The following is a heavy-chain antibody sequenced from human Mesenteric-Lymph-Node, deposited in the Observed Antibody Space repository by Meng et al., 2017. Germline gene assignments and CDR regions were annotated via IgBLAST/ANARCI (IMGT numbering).Heavy chain of an antibody. Sequence: GPRMGRPLGTSSPTLRDTASPVSMNTYYWGRMRQAPGEGVEWIGSIFPSGSTYYNPALKRWVTISVDTYKKQFSLKLSSVTAADTAVYSCARGRGYSGLFDPWGQGTLVTVSS. V-gene: IGHV4-39*07. J-gene: IGHJ5*02. D-gene: IGHD5-12*01. CDR2: IFPSGST. CDR3: ARGRGYSGLFDP. CDR1: ASPVSMNTYY.